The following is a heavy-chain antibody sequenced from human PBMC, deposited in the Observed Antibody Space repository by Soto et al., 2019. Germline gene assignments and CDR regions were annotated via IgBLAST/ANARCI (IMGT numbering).Heavy chain of an antibody. D-gene: IGHD6-13*01. J-gene: IGHJ4*02. CDR2: IYTSGST. V-gene: IGHV4-4*07. CDR3: TSTLGGAAAPFDY. CDR1: GGSISSYY. Sequence: SDTLSLTCTVAGGSISSYYWSWIRQPAGKGLEWIGRIYTSGSTNYNPSLKSRVTMSVDTSKNQFSLKLSSVTAADTAVYYCTSTLGGAAAPFDYWGQGTLVTVSS.